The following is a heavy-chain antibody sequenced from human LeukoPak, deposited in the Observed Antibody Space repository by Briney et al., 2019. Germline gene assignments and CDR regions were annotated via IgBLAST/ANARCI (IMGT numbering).Heavy chain of an antibody. D-gene: IGHD1-14*01. Sequence: GGTLRLSCAASGFTFNNYGMSWVRQAPGKGLEWVALISYDGSNKYFADSVKGRFTISRDNSKNTLYLQMSSLRADDTAVYYCARRNHYDYWGQGTLVTVSS. CDR3: ARRNHYDY. V-gene: IGHV3-30*03. J-gene: IGHJ4*02. CDR1: GFTFNNYG. CDR2: ISYDGSNK.